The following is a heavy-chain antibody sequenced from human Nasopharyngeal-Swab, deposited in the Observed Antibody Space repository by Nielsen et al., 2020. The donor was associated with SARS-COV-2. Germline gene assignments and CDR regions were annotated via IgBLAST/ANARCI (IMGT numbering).Heavy chain of an antibody. CDR2: IYHSGST. CDR1: GGSISSSNW. Sequence: SETLCLTCTVSGGSISSSNWWSWVSQPPGKGLGWIGEIYHSGSTNYNPSLKSRVTISVDKSKNQFSLKLSSVTAADTAVYYCAGYSSGWTFDSWGQGTLVTVSS. J-gene: IGHJ4*02. D-gene: IGHD6-19*01. CDR3: AGYSSGWTFDS. V-gene: IGHV4-4*02.